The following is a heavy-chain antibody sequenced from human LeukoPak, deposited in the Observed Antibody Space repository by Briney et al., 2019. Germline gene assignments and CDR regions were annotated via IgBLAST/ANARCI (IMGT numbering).Heavy chain of an antibody. J-gene: IGHJ4*02. CDR2: ISSDGNDK. CDR3: VRDLTYGARFDY. Sequence: GTSLRLSCAVSGFTFTNYAMHWVRQAPGKGMEWVAGISSDGNDKYYGESVKGRLIISRDNFRNTVNLEMSRLRPEDSGLYYCVRDLTYGARFDYWGQGTLVTVSS. V-gene: IGHV3-30*04. CDR1: GFTFTNYA. D-gene: IGHD4-17*01.